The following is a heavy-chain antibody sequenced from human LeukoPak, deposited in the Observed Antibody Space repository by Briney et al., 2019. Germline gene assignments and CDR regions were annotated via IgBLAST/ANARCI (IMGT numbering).Heavy chain of an antibody. D-gene: IGHD3-10*01. CDR1: GGSISSSSYY. CDR2: IYYSGST. J-gene: IGHJ4*02. V-gene: IGHV4-39*07. Sequence: PSETLSLTCTVSGGSISSSSYYWGWIRQPPGKGLEWIGSIYYSGSTYYNPSLKSRVTISVDTSKNQFSLKLSSVTAADTAVYYCARLAPSPRGSGSYYNSYDYWGQGTLVTVSS. CDR3: ARLAPSPRGSGSYYNSYDY.